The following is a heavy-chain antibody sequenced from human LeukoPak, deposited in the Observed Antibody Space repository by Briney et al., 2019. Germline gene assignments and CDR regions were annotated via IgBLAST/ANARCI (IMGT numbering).Heavy chain of an antibody. V-gene: IGHV4-4*02. CDR2: IYHIGST. CDR3: ARSTVSVISRGAFHI. D-gene: IGHD3-10*01. CDR1: GDSISSSNW. Sequence: PSETLSLTCAVSGDSISSSNWWSWVRQPPGKGLEWIGEIYHIGSTNYNPSLKSRVNMSVDNSENHFCLRLSSVTAADTALYYCARSTVSVISRGAFHIWGQGTMVTVSS. J-gene: IGHJ3*02.